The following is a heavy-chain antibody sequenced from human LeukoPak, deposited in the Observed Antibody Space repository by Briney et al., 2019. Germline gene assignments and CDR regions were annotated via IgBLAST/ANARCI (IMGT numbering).Heavy chain of an antibody. V-gene: IGHV3-7*01. CDR2: IKQDGSQS. J-gene: IGHJ3*01. CDR1: GFTFSSYW. Sequence: GGSLRLSCVVSGFTFSSYWMSWVRQAPGKGLEWVGNIKQDGSQSYYVDSVKGRFTIPRDNAKNSLYLQLNSLRAEDTAVYYCTRDGYADSATDAFDVWGQGTMVTVSS. D-gene: IGHD4-17*01. CDR3: TRDGYADSATDAFDV.